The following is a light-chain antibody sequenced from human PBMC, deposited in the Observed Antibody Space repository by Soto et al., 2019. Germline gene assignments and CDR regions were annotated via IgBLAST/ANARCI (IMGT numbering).Light chain of an antibody. V-gene: IGKV1-39*01. J-gene: IGKJ1*01. CDR3: QQTYTSSWT. CDR2: GAS. Sequence: DIQMTQSPSSLSASVGDSVTITCRASQSVRNYLNWYQHKPGKAPKLLIYGASRLQTGVPSRFSGSGSGTDFTLTVSSLQPGDFATYYCQQTYTSSWTFGQWTKVDI. CDR1: QSVRNY.